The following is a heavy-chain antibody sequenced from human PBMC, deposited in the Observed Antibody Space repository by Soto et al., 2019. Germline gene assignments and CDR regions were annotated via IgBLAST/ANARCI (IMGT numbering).Heavy chain of an antibody. V-gene: IGHV3-7*01. CDR2: IKGDGSEK. Sequence: GVSLRLSCAVSGFTFTSFGMIWVRQAPGKGLEWVANIKGDGSEKYYVDSLKGRFTISRDNAKNSLYLQMNSLRDEDMAVYYCARVPSSNYHYFDYWGQGTLVTVSS. D-gene: IGHD6-13*01. CDR3: ARVPSSNYHYFDY. CDR1: GFTFTSFG. J-gene: IGHJ4*02.